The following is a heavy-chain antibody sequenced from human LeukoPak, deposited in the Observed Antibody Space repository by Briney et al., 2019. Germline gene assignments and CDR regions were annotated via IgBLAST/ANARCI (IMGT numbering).Heavy chain of an antibody. V-gene: IGHV4-59*08. CDR3: VRHTWFGTRHWFDP. J-gene: IGHJ5*02. CDR1: VDSISTYY. D-gene: IGHD3-10*01. CDR2: VYYSGST. Sequence: SETLSLTCTFSVDSISTYYWSWIRQPPGKGLEWIGYVYYSGSTNYNPSLKNRVTMSIDTSKNQFFLELSSVTAGDTAVYYCVRHTWFGTRHWFDPWGQGILVTVSS.